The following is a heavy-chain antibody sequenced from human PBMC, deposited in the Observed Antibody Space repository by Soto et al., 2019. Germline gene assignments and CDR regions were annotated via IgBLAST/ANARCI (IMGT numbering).Heavy chain of an antibody. J-gene: IGHJ4*02. CDR1: GYSISSGYY. V-gene: IGHV4-38-2*02. CDR2: IYHSGST. Sequence: PSETLSLTCAVSGYSISSGYYRGWIRQPPGKGLEWIGSIYHSGSTYYNPSLKSRVTISLDTPKNQFSLKLSSVTAADTAVYYCARDPGYLVYYFDYWVQGTLVTVSS. CDR3: ARDPGYLVYYFDY. D-gene: IGHD6-13*01.